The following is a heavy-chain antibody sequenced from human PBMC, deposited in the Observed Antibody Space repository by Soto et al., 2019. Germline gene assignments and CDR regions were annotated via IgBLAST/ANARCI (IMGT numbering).Heavy chain of an antibody. V-gene: IGHV1-8*01. CDR1: GYTFTSYD. Sequence: QVQLVQSGAEVKKPGASVKVSCKASGYTFTSYDINWVRQATGQGLAWMGWVNPNSGNTGYAQKFHVLVTMTRNPAISTVYMELSSLRSEYTAVYYCAIVDKVWGVIWFDPWGQGTLVTVSS. CDR2: VNPNSGNT. D-gene: IGHD3-10*01. CDR3: AIVDKVWGVIWFDP. J-gene: IGHJ5*02.